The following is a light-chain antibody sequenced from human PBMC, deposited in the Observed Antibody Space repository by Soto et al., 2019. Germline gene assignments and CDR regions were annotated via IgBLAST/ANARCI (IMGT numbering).Light chain of an antibody. CDR3: QQYTSYSYT. Sequence: DIQMTQSPSTLSASVGDRVTITCRASQSISSWLAWYQQKPGKAPKLLIYDASSLESGVPSRFSGSGSGTEFTLTISSLQPDAFATYYCQQYTSYSYTFGQGTKRAIK. CDR1: QSISSW. V-gene: IGKV1-5*01. CDR2: DAS. J-gene: IGKJ2*01.